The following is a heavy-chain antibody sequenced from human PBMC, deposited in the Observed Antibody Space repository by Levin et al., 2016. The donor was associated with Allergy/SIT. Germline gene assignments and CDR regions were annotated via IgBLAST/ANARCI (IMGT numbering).Heavy chain of an antibody. CDR2: ISSYNANT. D-gene: IGHD6-6*01. CDR3: ARDGARGTSSSGFEY. Sequence: ASVKVSCKASGYTFTKFGISWVRQAPGRGLEWMGWISSYNANTNYAQNFQGRVTMITDTATTTAYMELRSLTSGDTAVYYCARDGARGTSSSGFEYWGQGTLLTVSS. CDR1: GYTFTKFG. V-gene: IGHV1-18*01. J-gene: IGHJ4*02.